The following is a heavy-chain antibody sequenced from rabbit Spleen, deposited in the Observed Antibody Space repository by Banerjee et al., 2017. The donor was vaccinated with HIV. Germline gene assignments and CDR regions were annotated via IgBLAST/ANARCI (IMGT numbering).Heavy chain of an antibody. D-gene: IGHD8-1*01. Sequence: QSLEESGGDLVKPGASLILTCTASGIDFTAYYYMCWVHQAPGKGLEWIACIYGGRSGSTYSATWAKGRFTISKTSSTTVTLHMTSLTAADTATYFCARNGAGGSYFALWGQGTLVTVS. V-gene: IGHV1S40*01. CDR1: GIDFTAYYY. CDR3: ARNGAGGSYFAL. J-gene: IGHJ4*01. CDR2: IYGGRSGST.